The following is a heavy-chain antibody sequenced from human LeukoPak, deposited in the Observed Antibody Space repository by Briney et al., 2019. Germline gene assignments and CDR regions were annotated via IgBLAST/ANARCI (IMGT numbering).Heavy chain of an antibody. CDR3: ARDGAVSETYYDFWSGYL. CDR2: IIPILGTA. CDR1: GYTFTGYY. J-gene: IGHJ5*02. D-gene: IGHD3-3*01. Sequence: SVKVSCKASGYTFTGYYIHWVRQAPGQGLEWMGRIIPILGTANYAQKFQGRVTITTDKSTSTAYMELSSPRSEDTAVYYCARDGAVSETYYDFWSGYLWGQGTLVTVSS. V-gene: IGHV1-69*08.